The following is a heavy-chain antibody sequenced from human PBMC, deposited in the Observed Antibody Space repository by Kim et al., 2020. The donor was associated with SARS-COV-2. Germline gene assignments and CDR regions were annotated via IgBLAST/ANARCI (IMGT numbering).Heavy chain of an antibody. V-gene: IGHV4-34*01. J-gene: IGHJ4*02. CDR1: GGSFSGYY. Sequence: SETLSLTCAVYGGSFSGYYWSWIRQPPGKGLEWIGEINHSGSTNYNPSLKSRVTISVDTSKNQFSLKLSSVTAADTAVYYCASGGSAQDYGSGSYYSALNYWGQGTLVTVSS. D-gene: IGHD3-10*01. CDR2: INHSGST. CDR3: ASGGSAQDYGSGSYYSALNY.